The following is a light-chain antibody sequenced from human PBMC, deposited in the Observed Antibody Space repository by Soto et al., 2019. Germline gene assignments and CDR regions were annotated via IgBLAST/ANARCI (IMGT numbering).Light chain of an antibody. V-gene: IGKV3-20*01. J-gene: IGKJ1*01. Sequence: ESVLTQSPGTLSLSPGEKATLSCRASQSVSSSYLAWYQQKPGQAPRLLIYGASSRATGIPDRFSGRGSGTDFTLTVSRLEPEDFAVYYGQQFGSSSWTFGQGTKV. CDR1: QSVSSSY. CDR2: GAS. CDR3: QQFGSSSWT.